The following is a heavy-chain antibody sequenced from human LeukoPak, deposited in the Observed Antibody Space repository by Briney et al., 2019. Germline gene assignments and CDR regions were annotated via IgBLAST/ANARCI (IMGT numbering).Heavy chain of an antibody. D-gene: IGHD6-13*01. J-gene: IGHJ4*02. CDR2: IIPIFGTA. Sequence: ASVKDSCKASGGTFSSYAISWVRQAPGQGLEWMGGIIPIFGTANYAQKFQGRVTITADESTSTAYMELSSLRSEDTAVYYCARVPPRIAGQELYYFDYWGQG. V-gene: IGHV1-69*13. CDR1: GGTFSSYA. CDR3: ARVPPRIAGQELYYFDY.